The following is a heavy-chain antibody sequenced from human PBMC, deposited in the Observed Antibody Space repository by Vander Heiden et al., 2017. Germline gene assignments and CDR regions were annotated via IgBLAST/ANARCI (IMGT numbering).Heavy chain of an antibody. CDR1: GGSVSSGSYC. J-gene: IGHJ6*02. Sequence: QLHLQASGPGLVKPSETLSLTCTVSGGSVSSGSYCWGWSRQPPGKGLEWIGSIYYSGITYYNPSLKSRVTISIDTSKDQSSPKLSSVTAADAAVYYGATSYGMGVWGQGTAVTVSS. CDR2: IYYSGIT. CDR3: ATSYGMGV. V-gene: IGHV4-39*01.